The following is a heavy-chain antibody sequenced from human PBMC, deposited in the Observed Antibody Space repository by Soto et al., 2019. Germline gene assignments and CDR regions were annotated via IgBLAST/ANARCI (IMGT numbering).Heavy chain of an antibody. V-gene: IGHV3-64*01. CDR1: GFTFSSYA. J-gene: IGHJ4*02. D-gene: IGHD3-22*01. CDR3: ARDPDSSGYYYFDY. Sequence: GGSLRLSCAASGFTFSSYAMHWVRQAPGKGLEYVSAISSYGGSTYYANSVKGRFTISRDNSKDTLYLQMGSLRAEDMAVYYCARDPDSSGYYYFDYWGQGTLVTVSS. CDR2: ISSYGGST.